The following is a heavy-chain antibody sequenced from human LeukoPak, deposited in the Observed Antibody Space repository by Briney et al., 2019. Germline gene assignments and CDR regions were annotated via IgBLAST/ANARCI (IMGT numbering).Heavy chain of an antibody. J-gene: IGHJ5*02. V-gene: IGHV4-31*03. D-gene: IGHD2-2*01. CDR1: GGSISSGGYY. CDR2: IYYSGST. Sequence: PSQTLSLTCTVSGGSISSGGYYWSWIRQHPGKGLEWIGYIYYSGSTYYNPSLKSRVTISVDTSKNQFSLKPSSVTAADTAVYYCARGSIVVVPAAMAWFDPWGQGTLVTVSS. CDR3: ARGSIVVVPAAMAWFDP.